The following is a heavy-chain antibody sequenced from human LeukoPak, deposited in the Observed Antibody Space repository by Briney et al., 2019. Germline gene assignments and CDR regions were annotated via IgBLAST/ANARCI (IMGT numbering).Heavy chain of an antibody. CDR1: GFIFSSYW. Sequence: GGSLRLSCAASGFIFSSYWMSWVRQAPGKGLEWVANIDQDGSEKYYVHSVKGRFTISRDNAKNSLYLQMNSLRAEDTAIYYCARVASYAFDIWGQGTMGTVSS. CDR3: ARVASYAFDI. D-gene: IGHD6-6*01. V-gene: IGHV3-7*01. CDR2: IDQDGSEK. J-gene: IGHJ3*02.